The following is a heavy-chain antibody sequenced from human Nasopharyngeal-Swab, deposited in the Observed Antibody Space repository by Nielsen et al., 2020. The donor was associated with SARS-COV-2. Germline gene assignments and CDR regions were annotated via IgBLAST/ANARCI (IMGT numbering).Heavy chain of an antibody. Sequence: GESLKISCAASGFTFSSYAMYWVRQAPGKGLEWVAVISYDGSNKYYADSVKGRLTISRDNSKNTVYLQMNSLRAEDTAVYYCARALWGSYYYGMDVWGQGTTVTVSS. CDR3: ARALWGSYYYGMDV. CDR2: ISYDGSNK. CDR1: GFTFSSYA. J-gene: IGHJ6*02. V-gene: IGHV3-30*04. D-gene: IGHD7-27*01.